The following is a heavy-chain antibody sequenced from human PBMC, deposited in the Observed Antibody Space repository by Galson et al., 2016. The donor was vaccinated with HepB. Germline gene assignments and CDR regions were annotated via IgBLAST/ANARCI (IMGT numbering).Heavy chain of an antibody. V-gene: IGHV1-24*01. J-gene: IGHJ5*02. CDR3: AAAPRGTGYGESWLDP. CDR2: FDPEEGET. D-gene: IGHD4-17*01. Sequence: SVKVSCKVSGYTLSELSMHWVRQAPGKGLEWMGGFDPEEGETIYAQKFQGRVTMTEDTSTDTAYVELRSLTSEDTGVYYCAAAPRGTGYGESWLDPWGQGTLLTVSS. CDR1: GYTLSELS.